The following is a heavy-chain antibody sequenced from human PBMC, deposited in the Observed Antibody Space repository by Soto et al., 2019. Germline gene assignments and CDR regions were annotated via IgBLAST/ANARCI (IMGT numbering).Heavy chain of an antibody. Sequence: SETLSLTCGVYGGSFRNYYWIWVRQPPGKGLEWIGEVNHSGEATYNPSLQSRITISLDTSNNQFSLKMTSVTAADTAMYFCTRAEGFPRSWFDPWGQGTQVTVSS. CDR3: TRAEGFPRSWFDP. D-gene: IGHD3-10*01. CDR2: VNHSGEA. CDR1: GGSFRNYY. J-gene: IGHJ5*02. V-gene: IGHV4-34*01.